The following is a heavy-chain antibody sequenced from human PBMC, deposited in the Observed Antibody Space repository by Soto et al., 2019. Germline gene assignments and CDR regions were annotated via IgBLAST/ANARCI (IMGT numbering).Heavy chain of an antibody. CDR2: SRDKAQGYST. J-gene: IGHJ4*02. CDR3: VRAMSYTDSSVYTRCFDY. D-gene: IGHD3-22*01. CDR1: GFSLSDHY. V-gene: IGHV3-72*01. Sequence: EVQLVESGGGLVQPGGSLRLSCAASGFSLSDHYIDWVRQAPGKGLEWVGRSRDKAQGYSTEYAASVKGTFTTSTDDSKNSVLPQMNCLKTDDTAVYYCVRAMSYTDSSVYTRCFDYWGQGTLVTVSS.